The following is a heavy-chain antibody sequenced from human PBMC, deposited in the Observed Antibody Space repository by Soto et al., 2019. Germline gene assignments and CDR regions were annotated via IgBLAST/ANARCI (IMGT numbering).Heavy chain of an antibody. CDR1: GGSISSGDYY. V-gene: IGHV4-30-4*01. Sequence: SETLSLTCTVSGGSISSGDYYWSWIRQPPGKGLEWIAYIYYSGSTYYDPSLKSRVTISVDTSKNQFSLKLSSVTAADTAVYYCARDLGYCVSPSCYLFDPWGQGTLVTVSS. J-gene: IGHJ5*02. CDR3: ARDLGYCVSPSCYLFDP. CDR2: IYYSGST. D-gene: IGHD2-2*03.